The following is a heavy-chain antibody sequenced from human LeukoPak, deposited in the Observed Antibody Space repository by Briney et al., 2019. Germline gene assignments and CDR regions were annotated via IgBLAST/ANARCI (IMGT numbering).Heavy chain of an antibody. D-gene: IGHD2-2*01. CDR1: GYSFTSYW. J-gene: IGHJ5*02. V-gene: IGHV5-51*01. Sequence: GESLKISCKGSGYSFTSYWIGWVRQMPGKGLEWMGIIYPGDSDTRYSPSFQGQVTISADKSISTAYLQRSSLKASDTAMYYCARRLGYCSSTSCYGFDPWGQGTLVTVSS. CDR2: IYPGDSDT. CDR3: ARRLGYCSSTSCYGFDP.